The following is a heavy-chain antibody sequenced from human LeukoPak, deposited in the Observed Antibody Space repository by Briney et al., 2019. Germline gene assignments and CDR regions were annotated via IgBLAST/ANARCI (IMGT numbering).Heavy chain of an antibody. D-gene: IGHD3-3*01. CDR1: GESFSDYY. CDR2: LNHVGRT. CDR3: ARAPIRRTGAPHHLEWLRLHSWFDP. J-gene: IGHJ5*02. Sequence: SETLSLTCRVYGESFSDYYCAWIRQSPGKGLEWIGELNHVGRTTYNPALESRVTISADTSKNQFSLKLSSVTAADTAVYYCARAPIRRTGAPHHLEWLRLHSWFDPWGQGTLVTVSS. V-gene: IGHV4-34*01.